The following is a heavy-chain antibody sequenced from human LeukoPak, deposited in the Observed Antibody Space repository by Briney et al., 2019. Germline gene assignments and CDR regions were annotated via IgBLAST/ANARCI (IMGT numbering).Heavy chain of an antibody. CDR2: IYSSGAT. D-gene: IGHD1-26*01. CDR1: GDSINNFY. CDR3: ARDPFRSSFDS. J-gene: IGHJ4*02. Sequence: ASETLSLTCTVSGDSINNFYWNWIRQPAGKGLEWIGRIYSSGATHYNPSLKSRVTMSVDTSKTQFSLKLTSVTAADTAVYYCARDPFRSSFDSWGQGTLATVSS. V-gene: IGHV4-4*07.